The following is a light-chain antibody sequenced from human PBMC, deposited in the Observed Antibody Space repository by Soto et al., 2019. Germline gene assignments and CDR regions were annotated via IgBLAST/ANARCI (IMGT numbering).Light chain of an antibody. Sequence: EIVLTQSPGTLSLSPGERATLSCRASQSISSSYLAWYQQKPGQAPRLLIYGASSRATGTPDRFSGSGSGTDFTLTISGLEPEDFAVYYCQQYYSSPWTFGLGTKVDIK. V-gene: IGKV3-20*01. CDR1: QSISSSY. J-gene: IGKJ1*01. CDR2: GAS. CDR3: QQYYSSPWT.